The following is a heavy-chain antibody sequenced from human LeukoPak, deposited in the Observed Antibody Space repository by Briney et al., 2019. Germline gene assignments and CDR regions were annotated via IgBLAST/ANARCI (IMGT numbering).Heavy chain of an antibody. V-gene: IGHV4-30-2*01. CDR3: ARGNMVRGVRFDY. D-gene: IGHD3-10*01. J-gene: IGHJ4*02. CDR1: GGSISSGGYY. CDR2: INHSGST. Sequence: PSQTLSLTCTVSGGSISSGGYYWSWIRQPPGKGLEWIGEINHSGSTNYNPSLKSRVTISVDTSKNQFSLKLSSVTAADTAVYYCARGNMVRGVRFDYWGQGTLVTVSS.